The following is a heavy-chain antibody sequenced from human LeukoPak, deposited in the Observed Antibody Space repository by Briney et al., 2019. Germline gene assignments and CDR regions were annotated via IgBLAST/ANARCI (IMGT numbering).Heavy chain of an antibody. CDR3: ASCSRRPTFFDY. Sequence: SETLSLTCAVSGGSTGSDYWSWIRQPPGKGLEWIAYVYYSGVTSFNPSLKSRVAISIDTSKDQFSLNLSSVTAADAAVYYCASCSRRPTFFDYWGQGTLVTVSS. J-gene: IGHJ4*02. D-gene: IGHD2-15*01. CDR2: VYYSGVT. CDR1: GGSTGSDY. V-gene: IGHV4-59*08.